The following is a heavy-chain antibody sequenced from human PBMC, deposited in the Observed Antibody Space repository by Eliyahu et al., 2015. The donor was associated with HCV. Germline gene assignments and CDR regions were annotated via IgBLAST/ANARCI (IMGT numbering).Heavy chain of an antibody. D-gene: IGHD6-13*01. V-gene: IGHV3-23*01. Sequence: LEWVSGISFSGGSTFYADSVKGRFTISRDNSKNTLYLQMNSLRAEDTAVYYCAKDLRQQLVLYYFDYWGQGTLVTVSS. CDR3: AKDLRQQLVLYYFDY. CDR2: ISFSGGST. J-gene: IGHJ4*02.